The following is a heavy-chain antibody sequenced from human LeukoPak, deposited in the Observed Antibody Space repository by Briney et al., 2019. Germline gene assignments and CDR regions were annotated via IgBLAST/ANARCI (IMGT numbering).Heavy chain of an antibody. CDR2: IYYSGST. CDR1: GGSISSSSYY. D-gene: IGHD3-3*01. J-gene: IGHJ5*02. V-gene: IGHV4-30-4*08. Sequence: SETLSLTCTVSGGSISSSSYYWGWIRQPPGKGLEWIGYIYYSGSTYYNPPLKSRVTISVDTSKNQFSLKLSSVTAADTAVYYCASITIFGTTPNWFDPWGQGTLVTVSS. CDR3: ASITIFGTTPNWFDP.